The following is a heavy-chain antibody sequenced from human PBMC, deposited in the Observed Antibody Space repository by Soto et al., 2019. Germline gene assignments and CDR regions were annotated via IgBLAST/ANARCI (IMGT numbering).Heavy chain of an antibody. J-gene: IGHJ5*02. CDR2: IHYRGTT. D-gene: IGHD6-6*01. CDR3: ARDAPGAARS. CDR1: GGPIINGDIY. Sequence: QVQLQESGPGRVKPSQPLSLTRTVSGGPIINGDIYCNWTRQHTEKGLEWMVYIHYRGTTNYNPCIKSRILISIDTSKHQFSLRRTSVTAADTAVYYCARDAPGAARSWGQGTLVTVS. V-gene: IGHV4-31*03.